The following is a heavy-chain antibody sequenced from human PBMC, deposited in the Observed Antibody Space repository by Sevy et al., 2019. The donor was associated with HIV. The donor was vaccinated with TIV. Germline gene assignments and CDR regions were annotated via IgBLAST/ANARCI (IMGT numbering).Heavy chain of an antibody. V-gene: IGHV3-21*01. Sequence: VGSLRLSCAASGFTFSSYSMNWVHQAPGKELEWVSSITSSSSYIYYADSVKGRFTISRDNAKNSLYLQMNSLRAEDTAVSYCARDDYGHLWGQGTLVTVSS. D-gene: IGHD4-17*01. CDR2: ITSSSSYI. J-gene: IGHJ4*02. CDR1: GFTFSSYS. CDR3: ARDDYGHL.